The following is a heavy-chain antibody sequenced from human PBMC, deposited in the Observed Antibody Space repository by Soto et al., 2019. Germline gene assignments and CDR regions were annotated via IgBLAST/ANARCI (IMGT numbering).Heavy chain of an antibody. J-gene: IGHJ4*02. Sequence: SETLSLTCTVSGGSISSYYRSWIRQPPGKGLEWIGYIYYSGSTNYNPSLKSRVTISVDTSKNQFSLKLSSVTAADTAMYYCATRSPAFDYWGQGTLVTVSS. V-gene: IGHV4-59*08. CDR3: ATRSPAFDY. CDR2: IYYSGST. CDR1: GGSISSYY.